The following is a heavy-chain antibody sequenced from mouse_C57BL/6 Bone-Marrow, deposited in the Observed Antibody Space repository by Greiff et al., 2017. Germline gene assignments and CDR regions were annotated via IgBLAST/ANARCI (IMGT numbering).Heavy chain of an antibody. CDR3: ARWSPFAY. J-gene: IGHJ3*01. CDR1: GFTFSDYG. Sequence: VQLKESGGGLVKPGGSLKLSCAASGFTFSDYGMHWVRQAPENGLAWVAYISSGSSTISYADTVKGRFTISRDNAKNTLFLQMTSLRSEDTAMYYCARWSPFAYWGQGTLVTVSA. V-gene: IGHV5-17*01. D-gene: IGHD1-1*02. CDR2: ISSGSSTI.